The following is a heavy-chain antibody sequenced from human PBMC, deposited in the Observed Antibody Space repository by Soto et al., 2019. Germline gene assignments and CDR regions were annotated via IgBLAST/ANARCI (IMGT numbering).Heavy chain of an antibody. CDR3: AHIVVAGLGYYFDY. CDR2: IYWDDDK. V-gene: IGHV2-5*02. Sequence: QITLKESGPTLVKPTQTLTLTCTFSGFSLSSTRMAVGWIREPPGKALEWLALIYWDDDKRYSPFLKSRLTITKDTSKNQVVLTMSDMDPVDTARYYCAHIVVAGLGYYFDYWGQETLVTVPS. CDR1: GFSLSSTRMA. J-gene: IGHJ4*01. D-gene: IGHD6-19*01.